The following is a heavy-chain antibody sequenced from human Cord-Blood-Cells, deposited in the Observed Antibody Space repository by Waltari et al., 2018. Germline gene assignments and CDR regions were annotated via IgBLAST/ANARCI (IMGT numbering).Heavy chain of an antibody. CDR2: IYYSGST. CDR1: RGSISSHY. Sequence: QVQLQESGPGLVKTSETLCLTCTVSRGSISSHYRSWIRQPPGKGLEWIGYIYYSGSTTYNPSLKSRVTISVDTSKNQFSLKLSSVTVADTAVYYCARARYCSGGSCYNWFDPWGQGTLVTVSS. CDR3: ARARYCSGGSCYNWFDP. J-gene: IGHJ5*02. D-gene: IGHD2-15*01. V-gene: IGHV4-59*11.